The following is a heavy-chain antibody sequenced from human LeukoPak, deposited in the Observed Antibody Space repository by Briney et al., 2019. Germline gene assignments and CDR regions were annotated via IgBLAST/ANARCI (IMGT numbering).Heavy chain of an antibody. CDR3: AKGRDKYQLLSKNWFDP. J-gene: IGHJ5*02. D-gene: IGHD2-2*01. CDR1: GFTFSSYD. CDR2: ISWNSGSI. Sequence: GGSLRLSCAASGFTFSSYDMHWVRQAPGKGLEWVSGISWNSGSIGYADSVKGRFTISRDNAKNSLYLQMNSLRAEDTALYYCAKGRDKYQLLSKNWFDPWGQGTLVTVSS. V-gene: IGHV3-9*01.